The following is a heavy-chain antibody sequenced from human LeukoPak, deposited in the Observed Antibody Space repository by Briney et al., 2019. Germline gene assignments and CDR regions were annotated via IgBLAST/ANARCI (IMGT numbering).Heavy chain of an antibody. V-gene: IGHV4-38-2*02. CDR2: IYHSGST. Sequence: SETLSLTCTVSGYSISSGYYWGWIRQPPGKGLEWIGSIYHSGSTYYNPSLKSRVTISVDTSKNQFSLKLSSVTAADTAVYYCARGRWLSRKFNFDYWGQGTLVTVSS. CDR3: ARGRWLSRKFNFDY. J-gene: IGHJ4*02. CDR1: GYSISSGYY. D-gene: IGHD5-12*01.